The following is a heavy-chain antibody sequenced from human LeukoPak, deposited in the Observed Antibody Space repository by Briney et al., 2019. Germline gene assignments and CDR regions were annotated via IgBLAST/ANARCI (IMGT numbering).Heavy chain of an antibody. CDR1: GFTFSSYA. V-gene: IGHV3-30-3*01. Sequence: GRSLRLSCAASGFTFSSYAMHWVRQAPGKGLEWVAVISYDGSNKYYAGSVKGRFTIPRDNSKNTLYLQMNSLRAEDTAVYYCARSYCSSTSCSTGWFDPWGQGTLVTVSS. J-gene: IGHJ5*02. D-gene: IGHD2-2*01. CDR2: ISYDGSNK. CDR3: ARSYCSSTSCSTGWFDP.